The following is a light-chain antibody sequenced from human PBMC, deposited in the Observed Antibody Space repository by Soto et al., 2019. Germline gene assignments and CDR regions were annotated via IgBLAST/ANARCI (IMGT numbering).Light chain of an antibody. CDR2: DAS. Sequence: EIVLTQSPATLSLSPWGRATLSCRASQSISSYLAWYQRKPGQAPRLLIYDASNSATGIPSRFSGSGSGTDFALTISSLEPEDFAVYYCQQRSNWPITFGQGTRLEIK. CDR3: QQRSNWPIT. V-gene: IGKV3-11*01. J-gene: IGKJ5*01. CDR1: QSISSY.